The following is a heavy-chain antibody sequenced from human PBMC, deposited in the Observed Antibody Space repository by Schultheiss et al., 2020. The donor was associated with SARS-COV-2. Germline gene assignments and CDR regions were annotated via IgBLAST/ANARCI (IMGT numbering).Heavy chain of an antibody. Sequence: SETLSLTCTVSGGSISSYYWSWIRQPPGKGLEWIGYIYYSGSTNYNPSLKSRVTISVDKSKNQFSLKLSSVTAADTAVYYCAREAVTIFGVVIRWFDPWGQGTLVTVSS. D-gene: IGHD3-3*01. J-gene: IGHJ5*02. CDR2: IYYSGST. CDR1: GGSISSYY. CDR3: AREAVTIFGVVIRWFDP. V-gene: IGHV4-59*12.